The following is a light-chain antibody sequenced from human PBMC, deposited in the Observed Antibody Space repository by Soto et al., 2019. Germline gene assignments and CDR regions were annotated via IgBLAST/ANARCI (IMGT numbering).Light chain of an antibody. J-gene: IGLJ1*01. V-gene: IGLV1-44*01. CDR3: ATWDGGLSGPFV. CDR2: TTY. Sequence: QSVLTQPPSASGTPGQRATISCCGSNSNIGSDIVNCYQLLPGAAPEVLINTTYQRPSGVPERFSGSKSGTSASLAISGLQSEDEANSSCATWDGGLSGPFVFGTGTKVTVL. CDR1: NSNIGSDI.